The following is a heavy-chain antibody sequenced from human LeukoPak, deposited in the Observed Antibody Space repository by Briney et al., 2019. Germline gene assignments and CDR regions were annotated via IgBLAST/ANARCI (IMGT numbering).Heavy chain of an antibody. CDR3: AHSLGGSGVFFDY. J-gene: IGHJ4*02. V-gene: IGHV2-5*02. CDR1: GFSLSMSGVC. D-gene: IGHD6-19*01. Sequence: CRTPVKPTQTPTLACTCSGFSLSMSGVCVGWNRQPPAEALECLPLIYWDDDKRYSPSLKSRLTITKDTSKNQVVLTMTNMDPVDTATYYCAHSLGGSGVFFDYWGQGTLVTVSS. CDR2: IYWDDDK.